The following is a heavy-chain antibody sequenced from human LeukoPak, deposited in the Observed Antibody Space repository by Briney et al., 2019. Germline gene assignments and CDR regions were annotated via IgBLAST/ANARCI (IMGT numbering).Heavy chain of an antibody. Sequence: PSEILSLTCTVSGYSISSGYYWGWIRQPPGKGLEWIGSIYHSGSTYYNPSLKSRVTISVDTSKNQFSLKLSSVTAADTAVYYCASLGGYGSGRGENFDYWGQGTLVTVSS. CDR3: ASLGGYGSGRGENFDY. CDR1: GYSISSGYY. D-gene: IGHD3-10*01. J-gene: IGHJ4*02. V-gene: IGHV4-38-2*02. CDR2: IYHSGST.